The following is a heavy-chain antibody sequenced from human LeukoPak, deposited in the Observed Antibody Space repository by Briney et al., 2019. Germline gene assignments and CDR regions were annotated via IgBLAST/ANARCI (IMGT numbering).Heavy chain of an antibody. CDR3: ARDGWRRDGYNSGDWFDP. V-gene: IGHV1-69*13. J-gene: IGHJ5*02. CDR1: GGTFSSYA. CDR2: IIPIFGTA. D-gene: IGHD5-24*01. Sequence: ASVKVSCKASGGTFSSYAISWVRQAPGQGLEWMGGIIPIFGTANYAQKFQGRVTITADESTSTAYMELSSLRSEDTAVYYYARDGWRRDGYNSGDWFDPWGQGTLVTVSS.